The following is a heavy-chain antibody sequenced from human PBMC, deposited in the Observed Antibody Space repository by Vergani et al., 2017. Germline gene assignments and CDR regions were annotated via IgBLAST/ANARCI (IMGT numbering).Heavy chain of an antibody. CDR3: AGDTAVAAYPYYYYYMDV. Sequence: QVQLVESGGGVVQPGRSLRLSCAASGFTFSSYGMHWVRQAPGKGLEWVAVIWYDGSNKYYADSVKGRFTISRDNSKNTLYLQMNSLRAEDTAVYYCAGDTAVAAYPYYYYYMDVWGKGTTVTVSS. CDR1: GFTFSSYG. CDR2: IWYDGSNK. V-gene: IGHV3-33*08. D-gene: IGHD6-19*01. J-gene: IGHJ6*03.